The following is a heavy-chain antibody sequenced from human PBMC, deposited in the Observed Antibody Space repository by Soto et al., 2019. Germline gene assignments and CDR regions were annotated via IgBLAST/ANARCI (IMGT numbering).Heavy chain of an antibody. V-gene: IGHV3-23*01. J-gene: IGHJ4*02. CDR2: ITGSSGTT. CDR3: RSTGVLGDLLRRYFDF. D-gene: IGHD3-16*01. Sequence: EVQLLDSGGGLVQPGGSLRLSCAASGFTFSNYAMSWVRQAPGKGLEWVSGITGSSGTTYYADSVKGRFTISRDNSKNTLYLQMNGLRAEDTAVYYCRSTGVLGDLLRRYFDFWGQGTLVTVSS. CDR1: GFTFSNYA.